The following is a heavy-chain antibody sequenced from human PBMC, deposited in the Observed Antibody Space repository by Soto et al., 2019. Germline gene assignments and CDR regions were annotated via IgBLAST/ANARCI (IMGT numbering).Heavy chain of an antibody. Sequence: ASVKVSCKASGYTFTSYFVHWVRQAPGQGLEWMGIINPSGGSTTYAQKFQGRVAMTRDTSTSTVYMELSSLRSEDTAVYYCARESAPRIIDRNYYSFGMEVWGLGTTVIVSS. CDR3: ARESAPRIIDRNYYSFGMEV. J-gene: IGHJ6*01. V-gene: IGHV1-46*01. D-gene: IGHD3-10*01. CDR2: INPSGGST. CDR1: GYTFTSYF.